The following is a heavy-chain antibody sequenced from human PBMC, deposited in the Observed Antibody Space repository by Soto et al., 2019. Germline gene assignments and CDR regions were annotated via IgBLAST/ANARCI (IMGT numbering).Heavy chain of an antibody. CDR1: GGSFSGYY. V-gene: IGHV4-34*01. J-gene: IGHJ5*02. CDR2: INHSGST. CDR3: ASGVGATLGFDP. D-gene: IGHD1-26*01. Sequence: ASETLSLTCAVYGGSFSGYYWSWIRQPPGKGLEWIGEINHSGSTNYNPSLKSRVTISVDTSKNQFSLKLSPVTAADTAVYYCASGVGATLGFDPWGQGTLVTVSS.